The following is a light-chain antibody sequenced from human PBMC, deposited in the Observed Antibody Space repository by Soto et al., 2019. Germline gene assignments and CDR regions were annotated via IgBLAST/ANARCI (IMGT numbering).Light chain of an antibody. Sequence: EIVLTQSPATLSLSPGERATLSCRASLSLSRFLAWYQQKPGQAPRLLIYDASNRATGVPARFSGSGSGTDFTLTISSLEPEDFAVYYCQQRTNWLTFGGGTKVEIK. J-gene: IGKJ4*01. CDR1: LSLSRF. CDR2: DAS. V-gene: IGKV3-11*01. CDR3: QQRTNWLT.